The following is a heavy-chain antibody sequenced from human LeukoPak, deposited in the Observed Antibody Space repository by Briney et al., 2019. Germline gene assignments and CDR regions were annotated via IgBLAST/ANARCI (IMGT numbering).Heavy chain of an antibody. CDR2: ISWNSGSI. CDR3: AKAHQDDSRGYLMGFDD. J-gene: IGHJ4*02. D-gene: IGHD3-22*01. CDR1: GFPFDDYA. Sequence: GRSLRLSCAASGFPFDDYAMHWVRQAPGKGLEWVSGISWNSGSIGYADSVRGRFTISRDNAKNSLYLQMNNLRVEDTALYYCAKAHQDDSRGYLMGFDDWGQGTLVTVSS. V-gene: IGHV3-9*01.